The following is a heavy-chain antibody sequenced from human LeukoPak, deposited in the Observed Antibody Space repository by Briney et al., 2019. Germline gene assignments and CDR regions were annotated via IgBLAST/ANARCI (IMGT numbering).Heavy chain of an antibody. CDR3: ARETPRRGETRDGYR. CDR1: GFTFSSYG. D-gene: IGHD5-24*01. J-gene: IGHJ4*02. V-gene: IGHV3-30*03. CDR2: ISYDGSNK. Sequence: GGSLRLSCAASGFTFSSYGMHWVRQASGKGLEWVAVISYDGSNKYYADSVKGRFTISRDNSKNTLYLQMNSLRAEDTAVYYCARETPRRGETRDGYRWGQGTLVTVSS.